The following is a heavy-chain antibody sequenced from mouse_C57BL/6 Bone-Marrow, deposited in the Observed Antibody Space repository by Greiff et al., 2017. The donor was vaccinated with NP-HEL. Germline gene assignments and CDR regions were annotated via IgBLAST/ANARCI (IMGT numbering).Heavy chain of an antibody. D-gene: IGHD3-1*01. CDR3: AITKAPSGS. J-gene: IGHJ2*01. CDR2: IYPGDGDT. CDR1: GYAFSSSW. Sequence: QVQLKESGPELVKPGASVKISCKASGYAFSSSWMNWVKRRPGKGLEWIGRIYPGDGDTNYNGKFKGKATLTADKSSSTAYMQLSSLTSGDSAVYFCAITKAPSGSWGQGTTLTVSS. V-gene: IGHV1-82*01.